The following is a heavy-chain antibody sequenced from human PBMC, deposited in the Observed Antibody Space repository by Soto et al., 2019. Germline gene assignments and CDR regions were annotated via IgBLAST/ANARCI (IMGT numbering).Heavy chain of an antibody. CDR2: ISNSGST. CDR3: ARVRYTLVRGVETSLWFDP. J-gene: IGHJ5*02. D-gene: IGHD3-10*01. CDR1: GGSVTSDEDY. Sequence: PSETLSLTCTVSGGSVTSDEDYWSWIRQSPGKGLEWIGYISNSGSTGYNPSLKTRLSMSVDTSKNQVSLKLASVTAADTARYYCARVRYTLVRGVETSLWFDPCGQGTLVTVSS. V-gene: IGHV4-30-4*01.